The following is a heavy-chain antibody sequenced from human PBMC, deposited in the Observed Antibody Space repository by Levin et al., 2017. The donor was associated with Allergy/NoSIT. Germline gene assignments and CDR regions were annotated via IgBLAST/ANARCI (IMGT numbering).Heavy chain of an antibody. CDR1: GGNFNGLT. D-gene: IGHD3-16*02. J-gene: IGHJ4*02. Sequence: SVKVSCKSSGGNFNGLTISWVRQAPGQGLEWMGRIVTRLGVTSNAQKFQGRLSITADKSTSTAYMELSRLTSDDTAFYYGNFFDGLISAATPYRLDFWGQGTLVTVSS. V-gene: IGHV1-69*02. CDR3: NFFDGLISAATPYRLDF. CDR2: IVTRLGVT.